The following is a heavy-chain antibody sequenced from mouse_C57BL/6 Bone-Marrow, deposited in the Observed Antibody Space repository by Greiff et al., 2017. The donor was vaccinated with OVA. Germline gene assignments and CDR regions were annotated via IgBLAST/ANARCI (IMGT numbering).Heavy chain of an antibody. D-gene: IGHD2-4*01. J-gene: IGHJ4*01. CDR3: AGGYDYDGGYYAMDY. V-gene: IGHV1-59*01. CDR2: IDPSDSYT. Sequence: VQLQQPGAELVRPGTSVKLSCKASGYTFTSYWMHWVKQRPGQGLEWIGVIDPSDSYTNYNQKFKGKATLTVDTSSSTAYMQLSSLTSEDSAVYYCAGGYDYDGGYYAMDYWGQGTSVTVSS. CDR1: GYTFTSYW.